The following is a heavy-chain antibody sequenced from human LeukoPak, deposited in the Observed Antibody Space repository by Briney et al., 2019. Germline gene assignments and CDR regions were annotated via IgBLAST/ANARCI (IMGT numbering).Heavy chain of an antibody. V-gene: IGHV3-23*01. CDR2: ISASAAMT. J-gene: IGHJ4*02. CDR3: ARAKPKNMVRGLIMRRESRYYFDY. Sequence: GGSLRLSCEASGFTFNNYVMTWVRQAPGKGLEWVSSISASAAMTYYADSVKGRFTISRDNSKSTLYIQMNSLRAEDTAVYYCARAKPKNMVRGLIMRRESRYYFDYWGQGTLVTVSS. CDR1: GFTFNNYV. D-gene: IGHD3-10*01.